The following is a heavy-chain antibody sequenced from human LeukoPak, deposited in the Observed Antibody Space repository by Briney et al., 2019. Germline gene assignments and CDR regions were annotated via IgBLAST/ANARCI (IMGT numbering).Heavy chain of an antibody. CDR1: GFTFSSYA. D-gene: IGHD6-19*01. J-gene: IGHJ4*02. Sequence: GGSLRLSCAASGFTFSSYAMNWVRQAPGKGLEWVASITSPVGHIYYADSLKGRITISRDNAKSSLYLQMNSLRAEDTAVYYCATDGQSSGWYGFDYWGQGTLVTVSS. CDR3: ATDGQSSGWYGFDY. CDR2: ITSPVGHI. V-gene: IGHV3-21*01.